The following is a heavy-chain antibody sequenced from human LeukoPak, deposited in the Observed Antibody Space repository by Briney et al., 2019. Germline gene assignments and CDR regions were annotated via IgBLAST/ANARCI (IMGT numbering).Heavy chain of an antibody. J-gene: IGHJ4*02. Sequence: GGSLRLSCAASGFTFSDYYMSWIRQAPGKELEWVSYISSSGSTIYYADSVKGRFTISRDNAKNSLYLQMNSLRAEDTAVYYCARGSDTAMVTSVSFDYWGQGTLVTVSS. D-gene: IGHD5-18*01. CDR1: GFTFSDYY. CDR3: ARGSDTAMVTSVSFDY. CDR2: ISSSGSTI. V-gene: IGHV3-11*01.